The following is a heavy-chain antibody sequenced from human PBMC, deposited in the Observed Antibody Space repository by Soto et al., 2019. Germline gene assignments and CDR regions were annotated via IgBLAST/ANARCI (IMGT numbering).Heavy chain of an antibody. V-gene: IGHV3-48*02. Sequence: DVQLVGSGGGLVQPGGSLRLSCVASGFPFSSYAMHWVRQAPGKGLEWISYINGASTTTFYADSVKGRFTVSRDNAKNSVYRQMSSLRHEDTAFYYCARDLSHWGQGMRVTVSS. CDR1: GFPFSSYA. J-gene: IGHJ4*02. CDR2: INGASTTT. CDR3: ARDLSH.